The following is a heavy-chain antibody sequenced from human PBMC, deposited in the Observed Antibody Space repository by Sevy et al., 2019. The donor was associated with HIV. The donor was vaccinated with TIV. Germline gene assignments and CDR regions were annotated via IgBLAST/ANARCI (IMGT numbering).Heavy chain of an antibody. CDR3: ARESPIAVAGMGYYYMDV. J-gene: IGHJ6*03. V-gene: IGHV3-21*01. Sequence: GGSLRLSCAASGFTFSSYSMNWVRQAPGKGLEWVSSISSSSSYICYADSVKGRFPISRDNAKNSLYLQMNSLRAEDTAVYYCARESPIAVAGMGYYYMDVWGKGTTVTVSS. CDR2: ISSSSSYI. D-gene: IGHD6-19*01. CDR1: GFTFSSYS.